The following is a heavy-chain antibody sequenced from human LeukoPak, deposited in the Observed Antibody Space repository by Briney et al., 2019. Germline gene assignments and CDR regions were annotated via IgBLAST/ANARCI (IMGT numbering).Heavy chain of an antibody. D-gene: IGHD6-13*01. CDR1: GGTFSSYA. CDR3: ARVGGSSSWYSDY. CDR2: IFPILGIA. J-gene: IGHJ4*02. V-gene: IGHV1-69*04. Sequence: ASVKVSCKASGGTFSSYAISWVRQAPGQGLEWMGRIFPILGIANYAQKFQGRVTITADKSTSTAYMELSSLRSEDTAVYYCARVGGSSSWYSDYWGQGTLVTVSS.